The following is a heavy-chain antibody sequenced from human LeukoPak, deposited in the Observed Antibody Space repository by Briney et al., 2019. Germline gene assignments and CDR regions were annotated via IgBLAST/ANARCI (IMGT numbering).Heavy chain of an antibody. Sequence: GGSLRLSCAASGFTFSSYAMHWVRQAPGKGLEWVAVISYDGSNKYYADSVKGRFTISRDNSKNTLYLQMNSLRAEDTAVYYRAREQVIVGRPFDYWGQGTLVTVSS. J-gene: IGHJ4*02. D-gene: IGHD1-26*01. CDR3: AREQVIVGRPFDY. CDR1: GFTFSSYA. CDR2: ISYDGSNK. V-gene: IGHV3-30-3*01.